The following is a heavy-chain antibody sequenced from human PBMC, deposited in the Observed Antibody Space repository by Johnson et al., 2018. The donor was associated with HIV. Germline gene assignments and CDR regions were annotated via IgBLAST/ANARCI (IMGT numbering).Heavy chain of an antibody. V-gene: IGHV3-30*04. CDR2: ISYDGNNK. CDR1: GFTFSSYA. J-gene: IGHJ3*01. D-gene: IGHD2/OR15-2a*01. CDR3: ASEASFAPRPETAFDV. Sequence: VQLVESGGGVVQPGRSLRLSCAASGFTFSSYAMHWVRQAPGKGLEWVAVISYDGNNKYYADSVKGRFTLSRDNSKNTLYLQMNSLGAEDTAVYYCASEASFAPRPETAFDVWGQGTKVTVSS.